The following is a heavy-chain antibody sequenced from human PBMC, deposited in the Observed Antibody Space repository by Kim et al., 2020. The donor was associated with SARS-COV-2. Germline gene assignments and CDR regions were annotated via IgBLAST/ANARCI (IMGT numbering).Heavy chain of an antibody. CDR1: GFTFSRYS. CDR2: ISSSSRII. D-gene: IGHD2-8*01. CDR3: ARPYDNGGSNPDL. Sequence: GGSLRLSCETSGFTFSRYSLNWVRQAPGKGLEWVSSISSSSRIIFFADSVRGRFNISRDNAKNTVYLEMSSLRAEDTAVYYCARPYDNGGSNPDLWGQGTLVTVSS. J-gene: IGHJ5*02. V-gene: IGHV3-21*01.